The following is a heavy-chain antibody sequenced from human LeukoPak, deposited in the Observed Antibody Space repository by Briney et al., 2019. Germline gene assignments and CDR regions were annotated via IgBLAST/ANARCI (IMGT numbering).Heavy chain of an antibody. Sequence: ASVKVSCKASGYTFTSYAMHWVRQAPGQRLEWMGWINAGNGNTKYSQKFQGRVTITRDTSASTAYMELSSLRSEDTAVYYCARGDIVLMVCAIAYGMDVWGQGTTVTVSS. V-gene: IGHV1-3*01. CDR3: ARGDIVLMVCAIAYGMDV. J-gene: IGHJ6*02. CDR1: GYTFTSYA. CDR2: INAGNGNT. D-gene: IGHD2-8*01.